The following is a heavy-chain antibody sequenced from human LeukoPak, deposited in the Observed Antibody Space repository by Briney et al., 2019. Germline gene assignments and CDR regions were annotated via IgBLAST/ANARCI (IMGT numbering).Heavy chain of an antibody. J-gene: IGHJ4*02. Sequence: GGSLRLSCAASGFTFSSHSMNWVRQAPGQGLEWVSYISSGSSIIYYADSVKGRFTISRDNAKNSLYLQMNSLRAEDTAVYYCARDRLGRGVNDYWGQGTLVTVSS. V-gene: IGHV3-48*01. CDR2: ISSGSSII. CDR1: GFTFSSHS. CDR3: ARDRLGRGVNDY. D-gene: IGHD2-21*01.